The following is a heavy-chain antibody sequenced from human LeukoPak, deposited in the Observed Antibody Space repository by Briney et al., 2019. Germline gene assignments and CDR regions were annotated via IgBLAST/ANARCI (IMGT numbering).Heavy chain of an antibody. CDR2: IRYDGSNK. Sequence: GGSLRLSCAASGFTFSSYGMHWVRQAPGKGLEWVAFIRYDGSNKYYADSVKGRFTISRDTSKNTLYLQMSSLRAEDTAVYYCASTSIIRGYDHDQYYWGQGTLVTVSS. CDR3: ASTSIIRGYDHDQYY. D-gene: IGHD5-12*01. CDR1: GFTFSSYG. V-gene: IGHV3-30*02. J-gene: IGHJ4*02.